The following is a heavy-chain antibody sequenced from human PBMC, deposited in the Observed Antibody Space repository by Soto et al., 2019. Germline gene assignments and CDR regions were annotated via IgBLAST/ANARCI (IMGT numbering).Heavy chain of an antibody. CDR1: GGTFSSYA. D-gene: IGHD3-3*01. V-gene: IGHV1-69*06. CDR3: ARSSYYDFWSGPEKAFDY. J-gene: IGHJ4*02. Sequence: QVQLVQSGAEVKKPGSSVKVSCKASGGTFSSYAISWVRQAPGQGLEWMGGFIPIFGTANYAQKFQGRVTITADKSTSTAYMELSSLRSEDTAVYYCARSSYYDFWSGPEKAFDYWGQGTLVTVSS. CDR2: FIPIFGTA.